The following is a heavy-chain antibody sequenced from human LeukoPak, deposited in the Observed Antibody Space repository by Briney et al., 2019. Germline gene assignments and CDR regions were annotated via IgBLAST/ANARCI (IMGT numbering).Heavy chain of an antibody. D-gene: IGHD5-18*01. CDR1: GLTFSSYS. CDR2: AGGSRSYI. V-gene: IGHV3-21*01. J-gene: IGHJ4*02. CDR3: ARDRDTAYLRADY. Sequence: GGSLRLSCAASGLTFSSYSMNWVRQAPGKGLEWVSSAGGSRSYIYYADSVKGRITISRDNAKNSLYLQMNSLRAEDTAVYYCARDRDTAYLRADYWGQGTLVTVSS.